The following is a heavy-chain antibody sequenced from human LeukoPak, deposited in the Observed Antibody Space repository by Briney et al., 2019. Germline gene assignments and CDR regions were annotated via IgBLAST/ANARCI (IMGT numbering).Heavy chain of an antibody. D-gene: IGHD2-2*01. CDR2: ISAYNGNT. V-gene: IGHV1-18*01. Sequence: ASVKVSCKASGYTFTSYGISWVRQAPGQGLEWMGWISAYNGNTNYAQKLQGRVTMTTDTSTSTAYMELRSLRSDDTAVYYCARDAIVVVPAAIGGNWFDPWGQGTLVTVSS. CDR3: ARDAIVVVPAAIGGNWFDP. J-gene: IGHJ5*02. CDR1: GYTFTSYG.